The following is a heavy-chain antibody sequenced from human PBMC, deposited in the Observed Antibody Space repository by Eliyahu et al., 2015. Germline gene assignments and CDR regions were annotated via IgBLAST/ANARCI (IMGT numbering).Heavy chain of an antibody. CDR1: GFSLSTSGVG. D-gene: IGHD2-2*01. Sequence: QITLKESGPTLVKPTQTLTLTCTFXGFSLSTSGVGVGWIRQPPGKALEWLALIYWDDDKRYSPSLKSRLTITKDTSKNQVVLTMTNMDPVDTATYYCAHRPGGYCSSTSCYLGHWFDPWGQGTLVTVSS. CDR2: IYWDDDK. V-gene: IGHV2-5*02. CDR3: AHRPGGYCSSTSCYLGHWFDP. J-gene: IGHJ5*02.